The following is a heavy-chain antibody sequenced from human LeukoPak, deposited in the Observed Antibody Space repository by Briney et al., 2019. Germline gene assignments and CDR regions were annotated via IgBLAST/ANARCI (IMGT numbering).Heavy chain of an antibody. J-gene: IGHJ6*02. CDR1: GYTFTSYG. CDR3: ARDVDIVSSPNYYYYGMDV. D-gene: IGHD5/OR15-5a*01. CDR2: IIPSFGTA. V-gene: IGHV1-69*13. Sequence: SVKVSCKASGYTFTSYGISWVRQAPGQGLEWMGGIIPSFGTANYAQKFQGRVTITADESTSTAYMELSSLRSEDTAVYYCARDVDIVSSPNYYYYGMDVWGQGTTVTVSS.